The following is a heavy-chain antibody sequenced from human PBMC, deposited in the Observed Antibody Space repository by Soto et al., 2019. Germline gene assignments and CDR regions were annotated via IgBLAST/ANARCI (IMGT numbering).Heavy chain of an antibody. Sequence: SETLSLTCAVYGGSFSGYYWTWIRQPPGKGLEWIGEINHSGSTNCNPSLKSRVTISVDTSKSQFSLKLSSVTAADTAVYYCARVSNKRGYRDGPAYWGQGTLVTVSS. CDR1: GGSFSGYY. J-gene: IGHJ4*02. CDR2: INHSGST. V-gene: IGHV4-34*01. CDR3: ARVSNKRGYRDGPAY. D-gene: IGHD5-18*01.